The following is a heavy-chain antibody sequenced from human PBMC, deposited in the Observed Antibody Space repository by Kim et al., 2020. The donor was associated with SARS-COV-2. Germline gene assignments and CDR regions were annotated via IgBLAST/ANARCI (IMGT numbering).Heavy chain of an antibody. CDR2: IKEAGSER. CDR1: GYSFSTSW. CDR3: ARSPGPDDY. J-gene: IGHJ4*02. V-gene: IGHV3-7*01. Sequence: GGSLRLSCVDSGYSFSTSWMSWVRQAPGKGLEWVANIKEAGSERYYVGSVKGRFAISRDNAKNSLYLQMNSLRVEDTAVYYCARSPGPDDYWGQGTLVTVSS.